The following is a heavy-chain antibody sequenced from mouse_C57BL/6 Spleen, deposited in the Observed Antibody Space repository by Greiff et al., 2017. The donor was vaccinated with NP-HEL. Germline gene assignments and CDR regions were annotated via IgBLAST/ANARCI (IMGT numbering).Heavy chain of an antibody. D-gene: IGHD1-1*01. Sequence: EVMLVESGGDLVKPGGSLKLSCAASGFTFSSYGMSWVRQTPDKRLEWVATISSGGSYTYYPDSVKGRFTISRDNAKNTLYLQMSSLKSEDTAMYYCARRNRNGSFLDYWGQGTTLTVSS. CDR3: ARRNRNGSFLDY. CDR1: GFTFSSYG. CDR2: ISSGGSYT. V-gene: IGHV5-6*02. J-gene: IGHJ2*01.